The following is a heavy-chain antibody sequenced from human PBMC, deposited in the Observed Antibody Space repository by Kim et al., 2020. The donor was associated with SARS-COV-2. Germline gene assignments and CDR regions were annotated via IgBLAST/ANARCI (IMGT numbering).Heavy chain of an antibody. D-gene: IGHD3-16*02. J-gene: IGHJ4*02. V-gene: IGHV1-2*02. Sequence: NDAQKFQGRVTMTRDTSISTAYMELSRLRSDDTAVYYCALHLGELSLFDYWGQGTLVTVSS. CDR3: ALHLGELSLFDY.